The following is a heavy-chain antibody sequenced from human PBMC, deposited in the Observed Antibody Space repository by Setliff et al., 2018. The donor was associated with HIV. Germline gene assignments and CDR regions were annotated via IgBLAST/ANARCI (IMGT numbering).Heavy chain of an antibody. D-gene: IGHD2-21*01. CDR3: ARHVTVVAYFETLAGSFNY. CDR2: MYYSGST. Sequence: LSLTCTVSGGSISSGTYYWGWIRQPPGKGLEYIGTMYYSGSTYYSPSLRSRVTISVDTSKNHISLRLSSVTAADTAVYYCARHVTVVAYFETLAGSFNYWGQGTLVTV. J-gene: IGHJ4*02. CDR1: GGSISSGTYY. V-gene: IGHV4-39*01.